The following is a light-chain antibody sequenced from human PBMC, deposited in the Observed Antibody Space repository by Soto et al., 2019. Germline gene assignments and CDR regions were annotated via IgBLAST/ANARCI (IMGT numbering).Light chain of an antibody. J-gene: IGLJ1*01. CDR3: KSYAGSNTYV. CDR1: KRDIGVYDF. V-gene: IGLV2-8*01. Sequence: QSALTQPPSASGSPGQSVTISCTGTKRDIGVYDFVSWYQHNPGKAPRLIIYEVVQRPSGVPDRFSGSKSGNTASLTVSGLQAADEADYFGKSYAGSNTYVFGSGTKVTVL. CDR2: EVV.